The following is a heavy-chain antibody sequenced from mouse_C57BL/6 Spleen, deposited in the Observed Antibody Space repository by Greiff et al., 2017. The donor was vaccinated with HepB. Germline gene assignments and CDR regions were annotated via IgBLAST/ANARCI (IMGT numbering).Heavy chain of an antibody. J-gene: IGHJ1*03. CDR1: GYSFTDYN. CDR2: INTNYGTT. V-gene: IGHV1-39*01. Sequence: VQLKESGPELVKPGASVKISCKASGYSFTDYNMNWVKQSNGKSLEWIGVINTNYGTTSYNQKFKGKATLTVDQSSSTAYMQLNSLTSEDSAVYYCARFYYYGSSSYWYFDVWGTGTTVTVSS. D-gene: IGHD1-1*01. CDR3: ARFYYYGSSSYWYFDV.